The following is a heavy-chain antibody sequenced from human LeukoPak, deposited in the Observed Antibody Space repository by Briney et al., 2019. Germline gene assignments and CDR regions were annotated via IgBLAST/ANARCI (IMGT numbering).Heavy chain of an antibody. V-gene: IGHV3-23*01. CDR2: ISGSGSST. CDR1: GFTFSSYA. D-gene: IGHD1-7*01. CDR3: ARAQPQTGTTSWFDP. J-gene: IGHJ5*02. Sequence: GGSLRLSCAASGFTFSSYAMSWVRQAPGKGLEWVSAISGSGSSTYYADSVKGRFTISRDNSKNTLYLQMKSLRVEDTAVYYCARAQPQTGTTSWFDPWGQGTLVTVSS.